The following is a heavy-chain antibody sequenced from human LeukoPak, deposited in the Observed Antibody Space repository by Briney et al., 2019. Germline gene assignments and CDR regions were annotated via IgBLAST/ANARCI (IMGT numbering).Heavy chain of an antibody. V-gene: IGHV3-64*01. D-gene: IGHD1-26*01. J-gene: IGHJ6*03. Sequence: GGSLRLSCAASGFTFSSYSMHWVRQAPEKGLESVSAIISNGGSTYYANSVKGRFTISRDNSKNTLYLQMGSLRVEDMAVCYCARVRMGATVSDFYYYYMDVWGKGTTVTVSS. CDR1: GFTFSSYS. CDR3: ARVRMGATVSDFYYYYMDV. CDR2: IISNGGST.